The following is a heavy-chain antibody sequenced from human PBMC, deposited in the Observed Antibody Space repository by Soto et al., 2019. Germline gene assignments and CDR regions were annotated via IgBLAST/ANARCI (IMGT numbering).Heavy chain of an antibody. CDR3: ARSRSRMVRGVSYYYMDV. J-gene: IGHJ6*03. CDR1: GGSFSGYY. V-gene: IGHV4-34*01. CDR2: INHSGST. Sequence: SQTLSLTCAVYGGSFSGYYWSWIRQPPGKGLEWIGEINHSGSTNYNPSLKSRVTISVDTSKNQFSLKLSSVTAADTAVYYCARSRSRMVRGVSYYYMDVWGKGTTVTVSS. D-gene: IGHD3-10*01.